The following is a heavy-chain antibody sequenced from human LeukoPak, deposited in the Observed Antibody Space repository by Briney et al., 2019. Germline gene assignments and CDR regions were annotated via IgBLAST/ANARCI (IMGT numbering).Heavy chain of an antibody. CDR3: AREVAGAILWFGELSWFDP. CDR1: GFTFSSYW. Sequence: PGGSLRLSCAVSGFTFSSYWMSWVRQAPGKGLKWVANIKQDGSEKYYVDSVKGRFTISRDNAKNSLYLQMNSLRAEDTAVYYCAREVAGAILWFGELSWFDPWGQGTLVTVSS. CDR2: IKQDGSEK. D-gene: IGHD3-10*01. J-gene: IGHJ5*02. V-gene: IGHV3-7*01.